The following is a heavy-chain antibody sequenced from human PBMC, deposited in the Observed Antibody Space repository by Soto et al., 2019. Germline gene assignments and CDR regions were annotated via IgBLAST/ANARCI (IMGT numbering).Heavy chain of an antibody. J-gene: IGHJ6*03. D-gene: IGHD2-15*01. CDR2: IYNSGTT. CDR3: ARDIVVVVAAAKYYYYMDV. CDR1: GGSISSGGYY. V-gene: IGHV4-31*03. Sequence: SETLSLTCTVSGGSISSGGYYWSWIRQHPGKGLEWIGYIYNSGTTYYNPSLKSRVTKSVDTSKNQFSLKLSSVTAADTAVYYCARDIVVVVAAAKYYYYMDVWGKGTTVTVSS.